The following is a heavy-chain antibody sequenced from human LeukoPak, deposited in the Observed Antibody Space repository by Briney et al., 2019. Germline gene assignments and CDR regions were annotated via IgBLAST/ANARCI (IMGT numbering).Heavy chain of an antibody. D-gene: IGHD3-22*01. CDR2: IYTSGST. CDR3: ARAYDSSGYYYENWFVP. J-gene: IGHJ5*02. Sequence: SETLSLTCTVSGGSISSGGYYWSWIRQHPGKGLEWIGRIYTSGSTNYNPSLKSRVTMSVDTSKNQFSLKLSSVTAADTAVYYCARAYDSSGYYYENWFVPWGQGTLVTVSS. V-gene: IGHV4-61*02. CDR1: GGSISSGGYY.